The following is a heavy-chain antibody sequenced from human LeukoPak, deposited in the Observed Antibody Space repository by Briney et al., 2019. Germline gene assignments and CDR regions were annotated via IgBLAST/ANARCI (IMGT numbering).Heavy chain of an antibody. CDR1: GYTFTGYY. CDR3: ARGGYDSSGYPLVFDY. D-gene: IGHD3-22*01. Sequence: ASVKVSCKASGYTFTGYYMHWVRQAPGQGLEWMGWINPNSGGTNYALKFQGRVTMTRDTSISTAYMELSRLRSDDTAVYYCARGGYDSSGYPLVFDYWGQGTLVTVSS. J-gene: IGHJ4*02. V-gene: IGHV1-2*02. CDR2: INPNSGGT.